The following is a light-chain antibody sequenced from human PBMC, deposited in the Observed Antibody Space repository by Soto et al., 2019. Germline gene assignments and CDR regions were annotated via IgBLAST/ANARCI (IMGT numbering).Light chain of an antibody. J-gene: IGLJ2*01. CDR1: SSDVGGYNY. V-gene: IGLV2-14*01. CDR2: AVS. Sequence: QSALTQPASVSGSPGQSITISCTGTSSDVGGYNYVSWFQQHPGKAPKLMIYAVSNRPSGVSNRFSGSKFGNTASLTISGLQAEDEADYYCSSYTSSSTLVVFGGGTKLTVL. CDR3: SSYTSSSTLVV.